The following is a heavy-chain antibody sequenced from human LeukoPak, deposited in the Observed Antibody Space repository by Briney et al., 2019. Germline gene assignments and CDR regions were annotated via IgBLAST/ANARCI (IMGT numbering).Heavy chain of an antibody. CDR3: ARQVGAVYYYYGMDV. D-gene: IGHD1-26*01. J-gene: IGHJ6*02. CDR1: GFTFDDYA. V-gene: IGHV3-9*01. Sequence: GGSLRLSCAASGFTFDDYAMHWVRQAPGKGLEWVSGISWNSGSIGYADSVKGRFTISRDNSKNTLYVQMNSLRAEDTAVYYCARQVGAVYYYYGMDVWGQGTTVTVSS. CDR2: ISWNSGSI.